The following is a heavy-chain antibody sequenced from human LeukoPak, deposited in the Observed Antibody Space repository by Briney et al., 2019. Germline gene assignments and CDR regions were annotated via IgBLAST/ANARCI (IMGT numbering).Heavy chain of an antibody. Sequence: SETLSLTCTVSGGSISSYYWSWIRQPPGKGLEWIGYIYYSGSTNYNPSLKSRVTISVHTSMHQFSLKLSSVTAADTAVYYCAGTGTTGIPYPKSFQHWGQGTLVSVSS. CDR1: GGSISSYY. CDR2: IYYSGST. CDR3: AGTGTTGIPYPKSFQH. V-gene: IGHV4-59*01. J-gene: IGHJ1*01. D-gene: IGHD1-1*01.